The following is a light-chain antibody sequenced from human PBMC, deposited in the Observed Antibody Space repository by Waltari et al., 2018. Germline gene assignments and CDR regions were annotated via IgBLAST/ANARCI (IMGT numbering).Light chain of an antibody. J-gene: IGLJ1*01. CDR2: DGS. Sequence: QSALTQPASVSGSPGQSITISCTGTSSDVGGYNYVSWYQQHPGKAPKLMIYDGSKRPSGGSNRFAGSKSGNTASRTISGLQAEDEADYYCSSYTSSSTYVFGTGTKVTVL. V-gene: IGLV2-14*01. CDR1: SSDVGGYNY. CDR3: SSYTSSSTYV.